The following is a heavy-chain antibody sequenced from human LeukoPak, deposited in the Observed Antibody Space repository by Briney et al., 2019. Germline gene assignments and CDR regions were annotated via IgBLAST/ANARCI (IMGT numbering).Heavy chain of an antibody. J-gene: IGHJ4*02. V-gene: IGHV3-9*01. D-gene: IGHD4-17*01. CDR3: TRGSYGDYEY. CDR2: ISWNSGRL. CDR1: GFTFDDYA. Sequence: GGSLRLSCAASGFTFDDYAMHWVRQAPGKGLEWVSGISWNSGRLDYADSVKGRFTISRDNAQNSLYLQMNSLRAEDTAVYYCTRGSYGDYEYWGQGTLVTVSS.